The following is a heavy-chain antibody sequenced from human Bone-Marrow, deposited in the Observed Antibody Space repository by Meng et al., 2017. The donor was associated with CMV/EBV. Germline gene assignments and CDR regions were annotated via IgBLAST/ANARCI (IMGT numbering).Heavy chain of an antibody. Sequence: AAVKVSRKASGYTFTGYYMHWVRQAPGQGLEWMGWINPNSGGTNYAQKFQGRVTMTRDTSISTAYMELSRLRSDDTAVYYCARGPYSGYDRGWFDPWGQGTLVTVSS. CDR1: GYTFTGYY. D-gene: IGHD5-12*01. V-gene: IGHV1-2*02. CDR3: ARGPYSGYDRGWFDP. J-gene: IGHJ5*02. CDR2: INPNSGGT.